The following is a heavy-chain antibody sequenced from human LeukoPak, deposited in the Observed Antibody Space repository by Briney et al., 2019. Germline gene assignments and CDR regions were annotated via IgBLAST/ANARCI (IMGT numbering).Heavy chain of an antibody. J-gene: IGHJ6*02. D-gene: IGHD5-24*01. CDR3: ARDGRDGYNTRAPPYGMDV. CDR1: GGSISSYY. CDR2: ICASGGT. V-gene: IGHV4-4*07. Sequence: WETLSLTCTVSGGSISSYYRSWVRQPAGKGLEWIWRICASGGTNYNASLKSRVTMSVDTSKTQFSLKLSSVSAADTAVYYCARDGRDGYNTRAPPYGMDVWGQGTTVTVSS.